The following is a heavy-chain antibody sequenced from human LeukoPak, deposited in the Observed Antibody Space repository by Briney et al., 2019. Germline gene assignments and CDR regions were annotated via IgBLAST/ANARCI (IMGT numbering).Heavy chain of an antibody. J-gene: IGHJ5*02. CDR1: GYSISSGYY. CDR3: ARDPKGGGYFDP. CDR2: IYHSGST. Sequence: PSETLSLTCTVSGYSISSGYYWGWIRQPPGKGLEWIGSIYHSGSTYYNPSLKSRVTISVDTSKNQFSLKLSSVTAADTAVYYCARDPKGGGYFDPWGQGTLVTVSS. D-gene: IGHD3-22*01. V-gene: IGHV4-38-2*02.